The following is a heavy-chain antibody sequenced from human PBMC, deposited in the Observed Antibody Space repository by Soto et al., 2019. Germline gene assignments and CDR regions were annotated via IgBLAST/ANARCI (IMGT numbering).Heavy chain of an antibody. D-gene: IGHD1-26*01. CDR3: VSYSGTYPGI. Sequence: QVQLVQSGAELKKPGASVKVSCKASGYTTFTNYAIQWVRQAPGQSLEWMGWINAGYGDTKYAQRFQGRLTITRDISATTAYMELGSLTSEDTAIYFCVSYSGTYPGIWGQGTRVTVSS. J-gene: IGHJ4*02. V-gene: IGHV1-3*01. CDR2: INAGYGDT. CDR1: GYTTFTNYA.